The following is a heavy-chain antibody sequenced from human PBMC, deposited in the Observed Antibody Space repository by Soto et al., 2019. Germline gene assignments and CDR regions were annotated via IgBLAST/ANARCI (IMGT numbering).Heavy chain of an antibody. CDR2: INPNSGGT. D-gene: IGHD6-19*01. J-gene: IGHJ5*02. Sequence: GASVKVSCKASGYTFTGYYMHWVRQAPGQGLEWMGWINPNSGGTNYAQKFQGRVTMTRDTSISTAYMELSRLRSDDTAVYYCARSRRRIAVAGRGGHWFDPWGQGTLVTVSS. CDR1: GYTFTGYY. V-gene: IGHV1-2*02. CDR3: ARSRRRIAVAGRGGHWFDP.